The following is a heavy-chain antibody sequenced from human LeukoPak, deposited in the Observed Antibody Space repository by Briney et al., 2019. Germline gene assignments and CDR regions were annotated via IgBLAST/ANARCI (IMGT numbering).Heavy chain of an antibody. Sequence: PGGSLRLSCAASGFTFSSYSMNWVRQAPGKGLEWVSSISSSSSYIYYADSVKGRFTISRDNAKNSLYLQMNSLRAEDTAVYYCARVLAVAGRAYWDYWGQGTLVTVSS. D-gene: IGHD6-19*01. V-gene: IGHV3-21*01. J-gene: IGHJ4*02. CDR2: ISSSSSYI. CDR1: GFTFSSYS. CDR3: ARVLAVAGRAYWDY.